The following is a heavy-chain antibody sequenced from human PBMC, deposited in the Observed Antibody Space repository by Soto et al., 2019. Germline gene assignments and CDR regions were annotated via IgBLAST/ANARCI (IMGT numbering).Heavy chain of an antibody. J-gene: IGHJ3*02. CDR2: INAGNGNT. CDR1: GYTFTSYA. D-gene: IGHD1-1*01. CDR3: ARDRGYNAFDI. Sequence: QVPLVQSGAEVKKPGASVKVSCKASGYTFTSYAMHWVRQAPGRRLEWMGWINAGNGNTKYSQKFQGRVTITRDTSASTAYMELSSLRSEDTAVYYCARDRGYNAFDIWGQGTMVTVSS. V-gene: IGHV1-3*01.